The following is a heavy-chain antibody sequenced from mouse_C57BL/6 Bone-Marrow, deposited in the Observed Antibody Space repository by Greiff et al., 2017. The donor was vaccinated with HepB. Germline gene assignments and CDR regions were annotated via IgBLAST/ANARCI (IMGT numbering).Heavy chain of an antibody. CDR1: GFTFSSYT. D-gene: IGHD1-1*01. CDR3: ARYYYGSSYVGFDY. Sequence: EVKLVESGGGLVKPGGSLKLSCAASGFTFSSYTMSWVRQTPEKRLEWVATISGGGGNTYYPDSVKGRFTISRDNAKNTLYLQMSSLRSEDTALYYCARYYYGSSYVGFDYWGQGTTLTVSS. J-gene: IGHJ2*01. V-gene: IGHV5-9*01. CDR2: ISGGGGNT.